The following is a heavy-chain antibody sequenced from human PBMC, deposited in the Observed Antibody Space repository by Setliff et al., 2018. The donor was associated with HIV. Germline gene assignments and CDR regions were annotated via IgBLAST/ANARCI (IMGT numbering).Heavy chain of an antibody. CDR2: ISSSSSYT. J-gene: IGHJ5*02. CDR3: ASLIAAAGTGSDWFDP. CDR1: GFTFSDYY. D-gene: IGHD6-13*01. Sequence: GGSLRLSCAASGFTFSDYYMSWIRQAPGKGLEWVSYISSSSSYTSYADSVKGRFTISRDNAKNTLYLQMNSLRAEDTAVYYCASLIAAAGTGSDWFDPWGQGTLVTVSS. V-gene: IGHV3-11*06.